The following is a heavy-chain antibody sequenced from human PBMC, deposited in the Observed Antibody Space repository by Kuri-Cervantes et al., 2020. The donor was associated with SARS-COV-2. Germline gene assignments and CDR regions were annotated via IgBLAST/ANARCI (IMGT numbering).Heavy chain of an antibody. D-gene: IGHD2-15*01. CDR3: ARYCGGKRPYFDY. CDR2: ISAYNGNT. V-gene: IGHV1-18*01. Sequence: ASVKVSCKASGYTFTSYGISWVRQAPGQGLEWMGWISAYNGNTNYAQKLQGRVTMTTDTSTSTAYKELRSLRSDDTAVYYCARYCGGKRPYFDYWGQGTLVTVSS. J-gene: IGHJ4*02. CDR1: GYTFTSYG.